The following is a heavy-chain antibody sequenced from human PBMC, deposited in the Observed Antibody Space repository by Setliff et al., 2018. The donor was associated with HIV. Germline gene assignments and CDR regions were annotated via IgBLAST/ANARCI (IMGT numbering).Heavy chain of an antibody. CDR1: GFTFDRYW. CDR3: ARDTELAYVDY. J-gene: IGHJ4*02. D-gene: IGHD4-4*01. CDR2: VNTDGSSK. V-gene: IGHV3-74*01. Sequence: GGSLRLSCAASGFTFDRYWMHWVRQAPGKGLVWVSRVNTDGSSKTYADSVKDRFTISRGNAKNSLYLQMNSLRAEDTAVYYCARDTELAYVDYWGQGTLVTVPQ.